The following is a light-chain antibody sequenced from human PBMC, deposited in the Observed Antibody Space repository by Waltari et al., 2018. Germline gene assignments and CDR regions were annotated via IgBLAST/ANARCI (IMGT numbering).Light chain of an antibody. CDR1: QSVSSY. CDR2: DPS. J-gene: IGKJ1*01. Sequence: EIVLTQSPATLSLSPGERATLSCRASQSVSSYLAWYQQKPDQAPRRLIYDPSNMATGIPAGFSGSGSGTDFTLTISSREPEDFAVYYCQQRSNWPWTFGQGTKVEIK. V-gene: IGKV3-11*01. CDR3: QQRSNWPWT.